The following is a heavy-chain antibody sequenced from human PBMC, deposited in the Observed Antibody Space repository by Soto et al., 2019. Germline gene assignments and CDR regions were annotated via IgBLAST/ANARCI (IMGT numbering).Heavy chain of an antibody. Sequence: SVKVSCNASGGTFSSYAISWVRQAPGQGLEWMGGIIPIFGTANYAQKFQGRVTITADESTSTAYMELSSLRSEDTAVYYCARKYSSSWLYFDYWGQGTLVTVSS. CDR3: ARKYSSSWLYFDY. J-gene: IGHJ4*02. CDR2: IIPIFGTA. D-gene: IGHD6-13*01. V-gene: IGHV1-69*13. CDR1: GGTFSSYA.